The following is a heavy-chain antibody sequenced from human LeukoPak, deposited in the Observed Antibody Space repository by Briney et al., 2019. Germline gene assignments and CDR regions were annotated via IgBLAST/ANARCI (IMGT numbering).Heavy chain of an antibody. V-gene: IGHV3-33*06. J-gene: IGHJ4*02. Sequence: GGSLRLFCAASGFTFTSYGIHWVRQAPGKGLEWVAVIWYDGSNKYYADSMKGRFTISRDNSKNTLYLQMNSLRAEDTAVYYCAKVGSLVTTWYYFDYWGQGTLVTVSS. CDR2: IWYDGSNK. CDR1: GFTFTSYG. CDR3: AKVGSLVTTWYYFDY. D-gene: IGHD4-17*01.